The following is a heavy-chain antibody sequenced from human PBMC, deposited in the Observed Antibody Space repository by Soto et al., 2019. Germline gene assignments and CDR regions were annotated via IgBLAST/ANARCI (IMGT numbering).Heavy chain of an antibody. V-gene: IGHV3-23*01. CDR1: GFTFNNYA. Sequence: EVQLLESGGGFVQPGGSLRLSCAASGFTFNNYAMVWVRQASGKGLEWVSGISGSGDDTYYADSVKGRFTISRDNSKHTVYLQMNSLGAEETAGYYCGKGRSYGVFSKVVVWGKGTTVTVSS. D-gene: IGHD4-17*01. CDR3: GKGRSYGVFSKVVV. CDR2: ISGSGDDT. J-gene: IGHJ6*04.